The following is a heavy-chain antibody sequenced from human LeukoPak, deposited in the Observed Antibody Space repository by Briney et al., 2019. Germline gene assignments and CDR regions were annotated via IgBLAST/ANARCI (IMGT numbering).Heavy chain of an antibody. CDR3: ARGSSSSSGWFDP. CDR1: GYIFTGYY. V-gene: IGHV1-2*02. D-gene: IGHD6-13*01. CDR2: INPNSGDT. Sequence: GPVKVSCKASGYIFTGYYMHWARQVPGQGLEWLGWINPNSGDTSYAQKFRGRVTMTSDTSINTAYVELSGLISDDTAVYYCARGSSSSSGWFDPWAQGTLVTVSS. J-gene: IGHJ5*02.